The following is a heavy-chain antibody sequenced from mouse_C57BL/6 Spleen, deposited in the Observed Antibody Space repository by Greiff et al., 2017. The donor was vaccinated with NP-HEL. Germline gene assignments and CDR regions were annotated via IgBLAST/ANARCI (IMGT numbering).Heavy chain of an antibody. Sequence: QVQLQQSGAELVKPGASVKISCKASGYAFSSYWMNWVKQRPGKGLEWIGQIYPGDGDTNYNGKFKGKATLTADKSSSTAYMQLSSLTSEDSAVYCCARTSGSSSHWYFDVWGTGTTVTVSS. D-gene: IGHD1-1*01. V-gene: IGHV1-80*01. J-gene: IGHJ1*03. CDR3: ARTSGSSSHWYFDV. CDR2: IYPGDGDT. CDR1: GYAFSSYW.